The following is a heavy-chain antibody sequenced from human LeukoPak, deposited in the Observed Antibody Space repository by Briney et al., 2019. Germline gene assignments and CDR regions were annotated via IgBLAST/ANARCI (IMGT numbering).Heavy chain of an antibody. Sequence: GGSLRLSCAASGFTFSSYWMHWVRQVPGKGLVWVARITSDGRSTSHADYVKGRFTTSRDNAKNTLYLQMNSLRADDTAVYYCARGQPTTFDYWGQGTLVTVSS. CDR3: ARGQPTTFDY. CDR1: GFTFSSYW. CDR2: ITSDGRST. J-gene: IGHJ4*02. V-gene: IGHV3-74*01. D-gene: IGHD1-1*01.